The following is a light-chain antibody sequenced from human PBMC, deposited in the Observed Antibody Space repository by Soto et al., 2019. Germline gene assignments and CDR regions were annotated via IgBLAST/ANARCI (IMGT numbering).Light chain of an antibody. CDR2: KGS. V-gene: IGKV1-5*03. CDR3: QPDDTYPLT. CDR1: PSISFR. J-gene: IGKJ1*01. Sequence: DIQMTQSPSTLSASLGDRVTITCRASPSISFRLAWFQQKPGKAPNLLIYKGSSLESVVPSRFSGSGSGTEFTLTISSLQPDDFATYYCQPDDTYPLTFGHGTNVEV.